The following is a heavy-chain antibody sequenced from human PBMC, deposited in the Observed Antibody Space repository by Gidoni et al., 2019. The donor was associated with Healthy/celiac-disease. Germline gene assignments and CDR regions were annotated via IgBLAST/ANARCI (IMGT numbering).Heavy chain of an antibody. Sequence: QVQLVESGGGVVQPGRSLRLSCAASGFTFSSYGMHWVRQAPGKGLEWVAVIWYDGSNKYYADSVKGRFTISRDNSKNTLYLQMNSLRAEDTAVYYCARGANWNYVDWYFDLWGRGTLVTVSS. J-gene: IGHJ2*01. CDR1: GFTFSSYG. CDR3: ARGANWNYVDWYFDL. D-gene: IGHD1-7*01. CDR2: IWYDGSNK. V-gene: IGHV3-33*01.